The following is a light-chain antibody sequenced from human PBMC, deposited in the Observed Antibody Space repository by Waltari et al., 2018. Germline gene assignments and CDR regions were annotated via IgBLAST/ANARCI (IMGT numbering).Light chain of an antibody. J-gene: IGLJ3*02. V-gene: IGLV4-69*01. Sequence: QLVVTQSPSASASLGASVKLTCTLSSGHSSNIIAWLQQQPEKGPRYLMKVNSDGSHSRGAGIPDRFSGSSSGAERYLTISRLQAEDEADYYCQTGGHGTWVFGGGTKLTVL. CDR3: QTGGHGTWV. CDR1: SGHSSNI. CDR2: VNSDGSH.